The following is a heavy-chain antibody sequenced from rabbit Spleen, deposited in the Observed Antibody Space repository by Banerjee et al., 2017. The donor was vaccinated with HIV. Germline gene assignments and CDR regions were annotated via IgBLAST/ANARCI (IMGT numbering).Heavy chain of an antibody. D-gene: IGHD4-1*01. J-gene: IGHJ4*01. V-gene: IGHV1S45*01. CDR2: THTGSSGST. CDR3: ARYLVTTTDYDL. Sequence: EESGGDLVKPEGSLTLTCTASGFSFSSSYWICWVRQAPGKGLEWIACTHTGSSGSTYYASWAKGRFTISQTSSTTVTLQMTSLTAADTATYFCARYLVTTTDYDLWGPGTLVTVS. CDR1: GFSFSSSYW.